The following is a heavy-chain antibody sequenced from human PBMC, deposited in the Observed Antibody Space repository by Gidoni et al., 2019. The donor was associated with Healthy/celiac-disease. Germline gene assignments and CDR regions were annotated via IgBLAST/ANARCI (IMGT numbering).Heavy chain of an antibody. D-gene: IGHD1-26*01. CDR2: INPTSGDK. CDR3: ARLNPGGRNFDD. V-gene: IGHV1-2*06. CDR1: GYTFTGYY. Sequence: QVQLVQSGAEVKKPGASVKVSCKASGYTFTGYYMHWVRQAPGQGLEWMGRINPTSGDKNYAQSVKGRFTMTRNPSISTAYMGLSRRRSDDTAVYYCARLNPGGRNFDDWGQGTLVTFSA. J-gene: IGHJ4*02.